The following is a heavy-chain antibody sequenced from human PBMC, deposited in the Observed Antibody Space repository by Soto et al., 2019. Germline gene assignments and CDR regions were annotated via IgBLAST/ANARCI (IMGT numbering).Heavy chain of an antibody. CDR2: IKSKTDGGTT. Sequence: GGSLRLSCAASGFTFSNAWMSWVRQAPGKGLEWVGRIKSKTDGGTTAYAAPVKGRFTITRDDSKNTLYLQMNSLKTENRAVFNCTSSMPFWGGYSPCRLWGQGTLVTVSS. CDR1: GFTFSNAW. V-gene: IGHV3-15*01. D-gene: IGHD3-3*01. CDR3: TSSMPFWGGYSPCRL. J-gene: IGHJ4*02.